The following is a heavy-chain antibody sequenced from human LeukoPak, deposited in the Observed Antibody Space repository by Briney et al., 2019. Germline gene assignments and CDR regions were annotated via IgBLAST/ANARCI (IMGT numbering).Heavy chain of an antibody. J-gene: IGHJ3*02. D-gene: IGHD3-22*01. CDR2: ISGSGGST. V-gene: IGHV3-23*01. Sequence: GGSLRLSCAASGFTFSSYAMSWVRQAPGKGLEWVSAISGSGGSTNYADSVRGRFTISRDNAKNRLYLQMNSLRAEDTAMYYCARSYYDSSGYYFGDAFDIWGHGTMVTVSS. CDR1: GFTFSSYA. CDR3: ARSYYDSSGYYFGDAFDI.